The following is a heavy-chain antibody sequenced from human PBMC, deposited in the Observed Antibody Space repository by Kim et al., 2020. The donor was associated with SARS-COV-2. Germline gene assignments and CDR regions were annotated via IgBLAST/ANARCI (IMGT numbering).Heavy chain of an antibody. J-gene: IGHJ6*02. CDR1: GFTFSSYG. Sequence: GGSLRLSCAASGFTFSSYGMHWVRQAPGKGLEWVAVISYDGSNKYYADSVKGRFTISRDNSKNTLYLQMNSLRAEDTAVYYCARDAIGLGDILTGYSPNYGMDVWGQGTTVTVSS. V-gene: IGHV3-33*05. CDR2: ISYDGSNK. CDR3: ARDAIGLGDILTGYSPNYGMDV. D-gene: IGHD3-9*01.